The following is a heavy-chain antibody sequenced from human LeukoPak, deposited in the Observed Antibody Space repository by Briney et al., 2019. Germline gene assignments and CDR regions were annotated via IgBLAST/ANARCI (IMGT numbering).Heavy chain of an antibody. J-gene: IGHJ4*02. CDR2: ISYDGSNK. V-gene: IGHV3-30*03. Sequence: GGSLRLSCAASGFTFSSYGMHWVRQAPGKGLEWVAVISYDGSNKYYADSVKGRFTIPRDNSKNTLYLQMNSLRAEDTALYYCAREVNQPYYFDSWGQGTLVTVSS. CDR3: AREVNQPYYFDS. CDR1: GFTFSSYG. D-gene: IGHD1-14*01.